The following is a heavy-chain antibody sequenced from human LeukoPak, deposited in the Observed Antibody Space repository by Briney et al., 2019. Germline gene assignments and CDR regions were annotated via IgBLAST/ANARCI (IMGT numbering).Heavy chain of an antibody. Sequence: SETLSLTCTVSGGSISSYYWSWIRHPPGKGLEWVGEINHSGSTNYNPSLKSRVTISVDTSKNQFSLKLSSVTAADTAVYYCARGPLGYGDYLYYYYMDVWGKGTTVTVSS. J-gene: IGHJ6*03. CDR3: ARGPLGYGDYLYYYYMDV. D-gene: IGHD4-17*01. CDR2: INHSGST. V-gene: IGHV4-34*01. CDR1: GGSISSYY.